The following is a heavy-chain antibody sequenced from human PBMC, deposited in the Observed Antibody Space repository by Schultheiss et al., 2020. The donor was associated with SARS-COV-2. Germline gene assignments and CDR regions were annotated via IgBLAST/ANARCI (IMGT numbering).Heavy chain of an antibody. CDR2: VNPNSGGT. CDR1: GYTFTSYG. V-gene: IGHV1-18*04. D-gene: IGHD2-21*01. CDR3: ARDGRAYCGGGTCNVY. Sequence: ASVKVSCKASGYTFTSYGISWVRQAPGQGLEWMGWVNPNSGGTNYAQKFQGRVTMTRDTSTNTAHMELWSLTSDDTAVYYCARDGRAYCGGGTCNVYWGQGTLVTVSS. J-gene: IGHJ4*02.